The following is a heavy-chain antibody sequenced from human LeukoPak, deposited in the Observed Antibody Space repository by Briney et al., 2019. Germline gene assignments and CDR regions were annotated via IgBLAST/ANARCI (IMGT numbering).Heavy chain of an antibody. CDR3: AKGSRDSRAYWLYFDY. CDR2: INWTGDDI. Sequence: PGRSPRLSCAASGFTFDDYAMHWVRQPPGKGLEWVSGINWTGDDIRYADSVKGRFTISRDNAKNSLYLQINSLRTEDTAFYYCAKGSRDSRAYWLYFDYWGQGTLVTVSS. CDR1: GFTFDDYA. V-gene: IGHV3-9*01. D-gene: IGHD3-22*01. J-gene: IGHJ4*02.